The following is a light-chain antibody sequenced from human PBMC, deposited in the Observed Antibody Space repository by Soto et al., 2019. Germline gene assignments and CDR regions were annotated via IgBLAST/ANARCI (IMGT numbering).Light chain of an antibody. V-gene: IGKV3-11*01. Sequence: EIVLTQSPATLSLSPGERATLSCRASQNISSHLAWYYQKPAQAPTLLIFDASSRATGIPARFSGSGSGTDFTLSISSLEPEDFAIYYCQQRSNWPLTFGGGTKVEIK. CDR1: QNISSH. CDR2: DAS. CDR3: QQRSNWPLT. J-gene: IGKJ4*01.